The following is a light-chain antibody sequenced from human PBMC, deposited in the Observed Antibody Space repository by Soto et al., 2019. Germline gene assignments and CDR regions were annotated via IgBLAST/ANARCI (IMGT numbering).Light chain of an antibody. V-gene: IGKV1-5*01. Sequence: DIQMTQSPSTLSASVGDRVTITCRASRSISSWLAWYQQKPGKAPKLLIYDASSLESGVPSRFSGSGSGTEFTLTISSLQPDDFATYYCQQYNSYSFFGQGTKLEIK. CDR3: QQYNSYSF. J-gene: IGKJ2*01. CDR1: RSISSW. CDR2: DAS.